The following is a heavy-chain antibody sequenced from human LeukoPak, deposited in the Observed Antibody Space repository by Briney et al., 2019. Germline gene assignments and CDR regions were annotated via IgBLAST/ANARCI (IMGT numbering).Heavy chain of an antibody. CDR2: INPNSGAT. D-gene: IGHD2-2*01. J-gene: IGHJ5*02. CDR1: GYTFTANY. V-gene: IGHV1-2*02. CDR3: ARVVCSNINCYDASFDP. Sequence: SVKVSCKASGYTFTANYIHWVRQAPGQGLEWMGWINPNSGATNYAQKLQGRVTMTRDTSISTAYMELTRLTSDDTAVYYCARVVCSNINCYDASFDPWGQGTLVTVSS.